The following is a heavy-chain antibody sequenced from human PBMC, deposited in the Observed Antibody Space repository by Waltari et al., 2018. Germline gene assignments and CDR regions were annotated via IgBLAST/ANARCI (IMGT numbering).Heavy chain of an antibody. D-gene: IGHD2-21*02. CDR2: VDPEDGET. CDR3: ATGAYGGNSGVDY. CDR1: GYTFPDYY. J-gene: IGHJ4*02. V-gene: IGHV1-69-2*01. Sequence: EFQLVQSGAEVKKPGATVKISCTVSGYTFPDYYMHWVPQAPGKGLEWMGLVDPEDGETIYEEKFQGRVTITADTYTDTAYMELSSLRSEDTAVYYCATGAYGGNSGVDYWGQGTLVTVSS.